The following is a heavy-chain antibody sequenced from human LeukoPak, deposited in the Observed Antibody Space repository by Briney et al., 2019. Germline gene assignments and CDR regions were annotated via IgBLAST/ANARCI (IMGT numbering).Heavy chain of an antibody. Sequence: PSETLSLTCTVSGGSISSGNYYWNWIRQHPGKGLEWIGYIYYSGSTSYNPSLKSRVTMSVDTSKNQFSLKLSSVTAADTAVYYCARQSLLIAVTGYYFDYWGQGTLVTVSS. D-gene: IGHD6-13*01. CDR1: GGSISSGNYY. CDR2: IYYSGST. J-gene: IGHJ4*02. V-gene: IGHV4-31*03. CDR3: ARQSLLIAVTGYYFDY.